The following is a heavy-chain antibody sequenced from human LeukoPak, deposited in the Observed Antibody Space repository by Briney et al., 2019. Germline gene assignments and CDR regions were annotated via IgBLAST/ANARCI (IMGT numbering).Heavy chain of an antibody. CDR2: ISWNSGSI. CDR3: AKDISSIPLHDYGDYGTSYFDY. J-gene: IGHJ4*02. V-gene: IGHV3-9*01. Sequence: GGSLRLSCAASGFTFDDYAMHWVRQAPGKGLEWVSGISWNSGSIDYADSVKGRFTISRDNAKNSLYLQMNSLRAEDTALYYCAKDISSIPLHDYGDYGTSYFDYWGQGTLVTVSS. D-gene: IGHD4-17*01. CDR1: GFTFDDYA.